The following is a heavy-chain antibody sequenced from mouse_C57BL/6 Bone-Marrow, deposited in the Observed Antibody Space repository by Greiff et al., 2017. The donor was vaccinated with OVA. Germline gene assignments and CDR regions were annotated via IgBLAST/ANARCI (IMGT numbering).Heavy chain of an antibody. Sequence: EVQRVESGPGLVKPSQSLSLTCSVTGYSITSGYYWNWIRQFPGNKLEWMSYISYDGSNNYNPSLKNRISITRDTSKNQFFLKLNSVTTEDTATYYCARQGNSFFDYWGQGTTLTVSS. CDR2: ISYDGSN. CDR1: GYSITSGYY. J-gene: IGHJ2*01. V-gene: IGHV3-6*01. CDR3: ARQGNSFFDY.